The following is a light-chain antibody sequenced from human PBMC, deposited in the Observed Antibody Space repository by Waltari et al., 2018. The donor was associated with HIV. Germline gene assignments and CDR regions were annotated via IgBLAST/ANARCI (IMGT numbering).Light chain of an antibody. CDR3: QQYNTPLGT. CDR2: DAS. J-gene: IGKJ5*01. V-gene: IGKV1-33*01. CDR1: QDISHF. Sequence: DIQMTQSPSSLSASVGDSVTITCQASQDISHFLNWYQQKPGKAPKLLIYDASTLETGVPSRFSGSGSGTDFTFTISSLQPEDIATYYCQQYNTPLGTFGQGTRLDI.